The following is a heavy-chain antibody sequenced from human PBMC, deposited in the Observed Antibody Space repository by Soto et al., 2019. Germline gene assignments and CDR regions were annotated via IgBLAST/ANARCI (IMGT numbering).Heavy chain of an antibody. CDR2: INPNTGST. CDR3: AIIGDLAFYGSGAYRVYYYHMVV. D-gene: IGHD3-10*01. CDR1: GYTFSSHD. V-gene: IGHV1-8*01. J-gene: IGHJ6*03. Sequence: QVQLVQSGAEVKKPGASVTVSCKASGYTFSSHDVNWVRQATGQGLEWMGWINPNTGSTGHAQKSQGIGTMTRNTSISTAYIELSSLRAEDAALYVCAIIGDLAFYGSGAYRVYYYHMVVWGKGTTVTVSS.